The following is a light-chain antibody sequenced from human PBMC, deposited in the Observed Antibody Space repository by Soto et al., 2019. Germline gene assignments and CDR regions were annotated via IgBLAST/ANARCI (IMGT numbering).Light chain of an antibody. Sequence: EIVLTQSPATLSLSPGERATLSCRASQSVSSYLAWYQQKPGQAPRLLIYYASSRATGIPARFSGSGSGTDFTLTISSLEPEDFAVYYCQQRSNWLTFGGGTKVEIK. CDR1: QSVSSY. CDR2: YAS. J-gene: IGKJ4*01. CDR3: QQRSNWLT. V-gene: IGKV3-11*01.